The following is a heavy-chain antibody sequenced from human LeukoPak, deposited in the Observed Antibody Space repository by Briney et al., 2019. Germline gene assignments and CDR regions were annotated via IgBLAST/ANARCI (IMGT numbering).Heavy chain of an antibody. CDR2: IYYSGST. V-gene: IGHV4-30-4*08. CDR1: GGSISSGDYY. D-gene: IGHD1-26*01. CDR3: ARVGGSYYYYMDV. J-gene: IGHJ6*03. Sequence: SETLSLTCTVSGGSISSGDYYRSWIRQPPGKGLEWIGYIYYSGSTYYNPSLKSRVTISVDTSKNQFSLKLSSVTAADTAVYYCARVGGSYYYYMDVWGKGTTVTVSS.